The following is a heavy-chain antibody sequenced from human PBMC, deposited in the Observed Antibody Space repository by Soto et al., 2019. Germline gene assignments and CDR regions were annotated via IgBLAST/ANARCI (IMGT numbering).Heavy chain of an antibody. D-gene: IGHD2-2*01. CDR2: IIPIFGIA. CDR3: PREARDGDTGLVPVAIDAMDV. V-gene: IGHV1-69*08. J-gene: IGHJ6*02. Sequence: QVQLVQSGAEVKKPGSSVKVSCKASGGTFSRYSITWVRQAPGHGLEWIGRIIPIFGIASYAQKFQGRVTITADESTSTAYMERCILSSDDTALYYRPREARDGDTGLVPVAIDAMDVWAQGTTVTASS. CDR1: GGTFSRYS.